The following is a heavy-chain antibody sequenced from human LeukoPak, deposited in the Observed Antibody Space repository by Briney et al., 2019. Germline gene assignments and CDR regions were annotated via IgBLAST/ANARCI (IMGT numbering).Heavy chain of an antibody. V-gene: IGHV4-59*01. CDR3: ARDYDSSGLRYFDL. CDR2: IYYTGST. CDR1: GASISDYY. Sequence: NPSETLSLTCTVSGASISDYYWSWIRQPPRKGLGRIGYIYYTGSTKYNRSLTSRVTISLDTSKSQFSLKLNSGTAADTAVYYCARDYDSSGLRYFDLLGRGTLVTVSS. J-gene: IGHJ2*01. D-gene: IGHD3-22*01.